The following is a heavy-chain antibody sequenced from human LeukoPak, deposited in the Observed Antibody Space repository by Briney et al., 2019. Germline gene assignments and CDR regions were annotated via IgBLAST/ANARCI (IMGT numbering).Heavy chain of an antibody. J-gene: IGHJ3*02. CDR1: GFTFSSYG. Sequence: GGSLRLSCAASGFTFSSYGMHWVRRAPGKGLEWVAVIWYDGSNKYYADSVKGRFTISRDNSKNTLYLQMNSLRAEDTAVYYCARVRLNFYGSGREVYGAFDIWGQGTMVTVSS. V-gene: IGHV3-33*01. D-gene: IGHD3-10*01. CDR2: IWYDGSNK. CDR3: ARVRLNFYGSGREVYGAFDI.